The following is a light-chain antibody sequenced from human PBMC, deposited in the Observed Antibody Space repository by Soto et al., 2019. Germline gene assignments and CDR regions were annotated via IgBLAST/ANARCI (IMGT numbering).Light chain of an antibody. Sequence: DIQMTQSPSTLSASIGDSVTITCRASQSIRTWLAWHQQKPGKAPNLLIYRASSLGSGVSSRFSGSGSGTEFTLTISSLQPGDVAIYYCQQYYRFPITFGQGTRLEIK. CDR1: QSIRTW. J-gene: IGKJ5*01. V-gene: IGKV1-5*03. CDR2: RAS. CDR3: QQYYRFPIT.